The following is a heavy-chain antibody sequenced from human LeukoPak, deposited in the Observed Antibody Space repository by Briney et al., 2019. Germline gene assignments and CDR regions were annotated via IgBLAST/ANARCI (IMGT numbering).Heavy chain of an antibody. CDR2: MNPNSGNT. CDR1: GYTFTSYD. J-gene: IGHJ6*02. CDR3: ARATGYYDSSGYYYPYYYYYYGMDV. Sequence: ASVKVSCKASGYTFTSYDINWVRQATGQGLEWMGWMNPNSGNTGYAQKFQGRVTMTRNTSISTAYMELSSLRSEDTAVYYCARATGYYDSSGYYYPYYYYYYGMDVWGQGTTVTVSS. V-gene: IGHV1-8*01. D-gene: IGHD3-22*01.